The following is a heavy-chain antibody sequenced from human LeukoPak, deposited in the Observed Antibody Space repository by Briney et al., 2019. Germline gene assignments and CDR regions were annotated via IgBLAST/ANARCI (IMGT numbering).Heavy chain of an antibody. CDR2: ISTSSSYI. D-gene: IGHD6-13*01. J-gene: IGHJ6*03. CDR1: GFTFSNYG. CDR3: ARAAIAAARIYYYMDV. V-gene: IGHV3-21*01. Sequence: GGSLRLSCAASGFTFSNYGMNWVRQAPGKGLEWVSFISTSSSYIHNADSVKGRFTISRDNAENSLYLQMSSLRAEDTAVYYCARAAIAAARIYYYMDVWGKGTTVTVSS.